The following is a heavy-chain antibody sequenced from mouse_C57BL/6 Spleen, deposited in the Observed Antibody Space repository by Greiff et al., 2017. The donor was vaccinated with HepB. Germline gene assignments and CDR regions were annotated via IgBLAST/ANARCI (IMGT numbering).Heavy chain of an antibody. CDR3: TREYYYGSPWLAY. J-gene: IGHJ3*01. V-gene: IGHV5-9-1*02. CDR2: ISSGGDYI. D-gene: IGHD1-1*01. Sequence: EVQGVESGEGLVKPGGSLKLSCAASGFTFSSYAMSWVRQTPEKRLEWVAYISSGGDYIYYADTVKGRFTLSRDNARHTLYLQMSSLKSEDTAMYYWTREYYYGSPWLAYWGQGTLVTVSA. CDR1: GFTFSSYA.